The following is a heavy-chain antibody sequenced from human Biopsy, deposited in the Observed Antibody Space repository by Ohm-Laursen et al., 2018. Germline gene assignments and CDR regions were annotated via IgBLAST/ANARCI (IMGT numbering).Heavy chain of an antibody. D-gene: IGHD1-1*01. CDR2: INSMFGTT. J-gene: IGHJ4*02. CDR3: AKRGVERGRPLAY. CDR1: GGTFSSFG. V-gene: IGHV1-69*05. Sequence: SVKVSCKASGGTFSSFGISWVRQAPGQGLEWMGEINSMFGTTNYAQTFQGRVTITTDESTSTAYMEVSSLRSEDTAVYYCAKRGVERGRPLAYWGQGTLVTVSS.